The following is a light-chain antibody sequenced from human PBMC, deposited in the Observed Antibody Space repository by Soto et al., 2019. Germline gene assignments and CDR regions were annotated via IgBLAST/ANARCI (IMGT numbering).Light chain of an antibody. CDR1: NIGSKS. CDR3: QVWDRTSDHRVV. Sequence: SSELTQPPSLSVAPGKTATITCGGYNIGSKSVHWYRQTPGQAPVVVISYDSDRPSGIPERFSGSNSGNTATLTISRVEAGDEADYYCQVWDRTSDHRVVFGGGTKLTVL. V-gene: IGLV3-21*04. J-gene: IGLJ2*01. CDR2: YDS.